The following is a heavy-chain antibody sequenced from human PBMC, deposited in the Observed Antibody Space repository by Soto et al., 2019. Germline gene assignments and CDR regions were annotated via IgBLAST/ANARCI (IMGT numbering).Heavy chain of an antibody. V-gene: IGHV1-3*01. Sequence: ASVKVSCKASGYTFTTYAMHWVRQAPGQRLEWMGWINAGNGKTKYSQKFQGRVTITRDTSATTVYMELSSLRSEDTAVYYCARAGDDCSTTNCYMIDYWAREPWSPSPQ. D-gene: IGHD2-2*02. CDR1: GYTFTTYA. CDR3: ARAGDDCSTTNCYMIDY. CDR2: INAGNGKT. J-gene: IGHJ4*02.